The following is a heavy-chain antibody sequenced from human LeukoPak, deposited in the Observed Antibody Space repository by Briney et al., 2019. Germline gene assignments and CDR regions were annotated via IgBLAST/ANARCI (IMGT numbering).Heavy chain of an antibody. CDR1: GFTFSSYG. V-gene: IGHV3-33*01. J-gene: IGHJ6*02. Sequence: GGSLRLSCAASGFTFSSYGMRWVRQAPGKGLEWVAVIWYDGSNKYYADPVKGRFTISRDNSKNTLYLQMNSLRAEDTAVYYCAREVGGLRGYYYYGMDVWGQGTTVTVSS. CDR3: AREVGGLRGYYYYGMDV. D-gene: IGHD4-17*01. CDR2: IWYDGSNK.